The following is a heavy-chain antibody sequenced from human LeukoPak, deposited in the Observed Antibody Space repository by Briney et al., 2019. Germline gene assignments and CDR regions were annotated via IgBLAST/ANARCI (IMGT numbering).Heavy chain of an antibody. CDR1: GFTFSTYA. D-gene: IGHD2-2*01. Sequence: GGSLRLSCAASGFTFSTYAMSWVRQAPGKGLEWVSAICGSDGSRYYADSVKGRFTISRDNSKNTLYLRMNSLRGEDTAVYYCAKGGSPSCYSSSGYWGQGTLVTVSS. CDR3: AKGGSPSCYSSSGY. CDR2: ICGSDGSR. V-gene: IGHV3-23*01. J-gene: IGHJ4*02.